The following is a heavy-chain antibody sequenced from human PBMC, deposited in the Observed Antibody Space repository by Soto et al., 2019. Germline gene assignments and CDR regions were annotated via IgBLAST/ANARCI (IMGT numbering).Heavy chain of an antibody. Sequence: VQLLESGGGLVQPGGSLRLSCAASGFTLNNYAKNWVRQAPGKGLQWVSSIRGSGSNTYYADSVKGRFTISRDNANNTLYLQMNSLRAEDTAVYYCEKDAGINWFDPWGQGTLVTVSS. V-gene: IGHV3-23*01. D-gene: IGHD2-15*01. CDR1: GFTLNNYA. CDR2: IRGSGSNT. J-gene: IGHJ5*02. CDR3: EKDAGINWFDP.